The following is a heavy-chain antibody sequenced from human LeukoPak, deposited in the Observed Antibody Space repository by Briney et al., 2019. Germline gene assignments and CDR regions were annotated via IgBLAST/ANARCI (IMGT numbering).Heavy chain of an antibody. CDR3: ATYRQVLLPFES. Sequence: GGSLRLSCAASGFTFSTFAMIWVRQPPGKGLVWVSSIFPSGGEIHYADSVRGRFTISRDNSKSTLSLQMNSLRAEDTAIYYCATYRQVLLPFESWGQGTLVTVSS. CDR1: GFTFSTFA. J-gene: IGHJ4*02. D-gene: IGHD2-8*02. CDR2: IFPSGGEI. V-gene: IGHV3-23*01.